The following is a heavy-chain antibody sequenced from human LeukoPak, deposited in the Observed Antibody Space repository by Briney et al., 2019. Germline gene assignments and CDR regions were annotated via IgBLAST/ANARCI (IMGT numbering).Heavy chain of an antibody. CDR3: ARDRDYYDSSGYYYYFDY. CDR1: GGSISSSSYY. J-gene: IGHJ4*02. CDR2: IYYSGST. V-gene: IGHV4-39*02. Sequence: PSETLSLTCTVSGGSISSSSYYWGWIRQPPGKGLEWIGSIYYSGSTYYNPSLKSRVTISVDTSKNQFSLKLSSVTAADTAVYYCARDRDYYDSSGYYYYFDYWGQGTLVTVSS. D-gene: IGHD3-22*01.